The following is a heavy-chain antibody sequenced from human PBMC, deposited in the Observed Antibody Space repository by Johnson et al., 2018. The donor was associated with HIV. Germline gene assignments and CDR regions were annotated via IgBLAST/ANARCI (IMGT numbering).Heavy chain of an antibody. CDR2: ISSSGGTI. V-gene: IGHV3-11*04. J-gene: IGHJ3*01. D-gene: IGHD1-1*01. CDR1: GFTFSDSY. Sequence: QVQLVESGGGLVQPGGSLRLSCAASGFTFSDSYMTWIRQAPGKRLEWVSSISSSGGTIYYAASVRGRFTISRNNSKNSLYLQMNSLRAEDTAVYFCATIWRNEGRHSFDVWGQGTMVAVS. CDR3: ATIWRNEGRHSFDV.